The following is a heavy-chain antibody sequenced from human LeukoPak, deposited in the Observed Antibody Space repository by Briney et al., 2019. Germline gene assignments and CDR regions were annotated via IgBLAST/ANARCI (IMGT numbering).Heavy chain of an antibody. Sequence: PGGSLRLSCVASGFTFSSYGMHWVRQAPGKGLEWVAVISYDGSNKYYADSVKGRFTLSRDNSKNTLYLQMNNLRADDTAVYYCAKDGGSGWAFDSWGQGTLVTVSS. J-gene: IGHJ4*02. CDR3: AKDGGSGWAFDS. CDR1: GFTFSSYG. D-gene: IGHD6-19*01. V-gene: IGHV3-30*18. CDR2: ISYDGSNK.